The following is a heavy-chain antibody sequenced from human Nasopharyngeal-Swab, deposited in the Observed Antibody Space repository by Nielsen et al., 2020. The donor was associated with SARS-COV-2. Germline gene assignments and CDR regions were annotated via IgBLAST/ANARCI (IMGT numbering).Heavy chain of an antibody. V-gene: IGHV3-9*01. Sequence: GGSLRLPCAASGFTFDDYAMHWVRQAPGKGLEWVSGISWNSGSTIYYADSVKGRFTISRDNAKNSLYLQMNSLRAEDTAVYYCATLRDGYSFDYWGQGTLVTVSS. CDR2: ISWNSGSTI. CDR3: ATLRDGYSFDY. D-gene: IGHD5-24*01. J-gene: IGHJ4*02. CDR1: GFTFDDYA.